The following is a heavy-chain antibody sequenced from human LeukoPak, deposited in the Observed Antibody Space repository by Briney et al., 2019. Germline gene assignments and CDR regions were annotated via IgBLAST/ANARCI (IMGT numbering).Heavy chain of an antibody. V-gene: IGHV3-11*01. J-gene: IGHJ4*02. Sequence: GGSLRLSCTVSGFTLSNHYMTWIRQAPGKGLEYISYLSNTGSDIFYADSVKGRFSISRGNAKNSLYLQMNSLRAEDTAVYYCARGHWGLDCWGQGTLVTVSS. CDR2: LSNTGSDI. D-gene: IGHD7-27*01. CDR1: GFTLSNHY. CDR3: ARGHWGLDC.